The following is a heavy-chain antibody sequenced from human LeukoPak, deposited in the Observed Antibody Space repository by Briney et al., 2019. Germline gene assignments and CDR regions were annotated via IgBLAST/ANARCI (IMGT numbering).Heavy chain of an antibody. CDR2: IYYSGST. D-gene: IGHD3-22*01. CDR3: ARVTGYIVEDYFDY. Sequence: SETLSLTCAVYGGSFSGYYWSWIRQPPGKGLEWIGYIYYSGSTNYNPSLKSRVTISVDTSKNQFSLRLSSVTAADTAVYYCARVTGYIVEDYFDYWGQGTLVTVSS. V-gene: IGHV4-59*01. J-gene: IGHJ4*02. CDR1: GGSFSGYY.